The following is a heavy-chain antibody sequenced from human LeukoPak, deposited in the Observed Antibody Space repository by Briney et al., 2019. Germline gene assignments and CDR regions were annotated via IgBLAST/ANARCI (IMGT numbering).Heavy chain of an antibody. CDR1: GGSISSSSYY. J-gene: IGHJ5*02. CDR3: ARMGAVAGIGGFWFDP. V-gene: IGHV4-39*01. Sequence: VKPSETLSLTCTVSGGSISSSSYYWGWIRQPPGKGLEWIGSIYYSGSTYYNPSLKSRVTISVDTSKNQFSLKLSFVTAADTAVYYCARMGAVAGIGGFWFDPWGQGTLVTVSS. D-gene: IGHD6-19*01. CDR2: IYYSGST.